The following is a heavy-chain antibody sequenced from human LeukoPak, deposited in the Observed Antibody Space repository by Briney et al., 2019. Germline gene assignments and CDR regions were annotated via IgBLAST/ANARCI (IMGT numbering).Heavy chain of an antibody. CDR3: ARDPPAGPFDY. D-gene: IGHD1-14*01. CDR2: IYYSGST. CDR1: GGSISSYY. Sequence: PSETLSLTCTVSGGSISSYYWSWIRQPPGKGLEWIGYIYYSGSTNYNPSLKSRVTISVDTSKNQFSLKLSSVTAADTAVYYCARDPPAGPFDYWGQGTLVTVSS. V-gene: IGHV4-59*01. J-gene: IGHJ4*02.